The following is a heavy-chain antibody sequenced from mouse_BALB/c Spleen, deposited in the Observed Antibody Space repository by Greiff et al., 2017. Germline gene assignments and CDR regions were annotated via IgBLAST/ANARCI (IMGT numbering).Heavy chain of an antibody. Sequence: EVQLQQSGAELVRSGASVKLSCTASGFNIKDYYMHWVKQRPEQGLEWIGWIDPENGDTEYAPKFQGKATMTADTSSNTAYLQLSSLTSEDTAVYYCNGYYFDDWGQGTTLTVSS. V-gene: IGHV14-4*02. CDR2: IDPENGDT. J-gene: IGHJ2*01. CDR1: GFNIKDYY. CDR3: NGYYFDD.